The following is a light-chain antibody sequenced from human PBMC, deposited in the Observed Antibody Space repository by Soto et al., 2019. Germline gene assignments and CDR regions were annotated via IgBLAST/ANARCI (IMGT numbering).Light chain of an antibody. Sequence: DIPMTQSPSSLSASVGDRVTITCQASQGISHNLNWFQQKPGKAPNLLIFDASKLETGDPSRFTGSGSGTHFSFTITSLQPEDIATYYCQHYDTLPPTFGGGTKVEIK. J-gene: IGKJ4*01. CDR2: DAS. CDR1: QGISHN. CDR3: QHYDTLPPT. V-gene: IGKV1-33*01.